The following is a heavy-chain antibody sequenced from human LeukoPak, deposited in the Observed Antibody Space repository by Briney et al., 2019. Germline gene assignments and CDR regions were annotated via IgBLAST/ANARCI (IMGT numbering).Heavy chain of an antibody. V-gene: IGHV1-46*04. D-gene: IGHD5-18*01. CDR3: ARDSLGYTYGYSTYLDP. J-gene: IGHJ5*02. CDR1: GYTFTNYH. Sequence: GASVKVSCKASGYTFTNYHVHWVRQAPGQGLEWVGIINPRTGSTTYAQMLQGRVTMTRDTSSNTVYMEMSSLRSEDTAVYHCARDSLGYTYGYSTYLDPWGQGTLVTVSS. CDR2: INPRTGST.